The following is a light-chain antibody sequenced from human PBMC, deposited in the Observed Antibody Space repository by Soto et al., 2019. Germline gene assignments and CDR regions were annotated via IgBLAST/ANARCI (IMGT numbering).Light chain of an antibody. CDR1: QSISNY. V-gene: IGKV1-39*01. Sequence: DIQMTQSPSSLSASVGDRVTITCRASQSISNYLNWYQQKPGKAPKLLIYAASSLQSGVPSRFSGSESGTDFNLTISSLRPEDFATYYCQQSYSVPRSFGPGTKVDIK. J-gene: IGKJ3*01. CDR2: AAS. CDR3: QQSYSVPRS.